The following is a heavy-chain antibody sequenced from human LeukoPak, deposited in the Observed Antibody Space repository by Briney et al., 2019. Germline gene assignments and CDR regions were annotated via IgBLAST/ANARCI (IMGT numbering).Heavy chain of an antibody. CDR1: GFTFSSYG. J-gene: IGHJ1*01. Sequence: GGSLRLSCAASGFTFSSYGMNWVRQAPGKGLEWVAFIRYDGSNKYYADSVKGRFTISRDNSKNTLYLQMNSLRAEDTAVYYCAKAEYYYDSSRYEVRQHWGQGTLVTVSS. CDR3: AKAEYYYDSSRYEVRQH. CDR2: IRYDGSNK. V-gene: IGHV3-30*02. D-gene: IGHD3-22*01.